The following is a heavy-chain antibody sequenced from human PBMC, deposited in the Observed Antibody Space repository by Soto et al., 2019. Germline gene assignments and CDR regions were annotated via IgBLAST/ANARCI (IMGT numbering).Heavy chain of an antibody. CDR1: GGSISSSSYY. CDR3: ASKPLIASNPYYYYGMDV. V-gene: IGHV4-39*01. CDR2: IYYSGST. J-gene: IGHJ6*02. D-gene: IGHD2-21*01. Sequence: QLQLQESGPGLVKPSETLSLTCTVSGGSISSSSYYWGWIRQPPGKGLEWIGSIYYSGSTYYNPSLNSRVTISVDTSKNQFSLKLSSVTAADTAVYYCASKPLIASNPYYYYGMDVWGQGTTVTVSS.